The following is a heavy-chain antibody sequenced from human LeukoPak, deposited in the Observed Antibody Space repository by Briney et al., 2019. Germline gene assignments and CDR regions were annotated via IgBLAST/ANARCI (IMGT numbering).Heavy chain of an antibody. CDR3: ARIVIAATGPGNFDY. D-gene: IGHD6-13*01. Sequence: APVKLSCKASVYTFTDYYMHWVRQAPGQGLEWLGWINPNSGDTNYAQKFQGRVTMTRDTSITTAFMELSGLRADDTAVYYCARIVIAATGPGNFDYWGQGTLVPVSS. J-gene: IGHJ4*02. CDR1: VYTFTDYY. V-gene: IGHV1-2*02. CDR2: INPNSGDT.